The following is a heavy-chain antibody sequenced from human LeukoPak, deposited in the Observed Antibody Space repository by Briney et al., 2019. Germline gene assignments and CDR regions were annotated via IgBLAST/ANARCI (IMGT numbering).Heavy chain of an antibody. Sequence: SVKVSCKASGGTFSSYAISWVRQAPGQGLEWMGGIIPIFGTANYAQKFQGRVTITADESTSTAYMELSSLRSEDTAVYYCARVPEGYFDWLLYFDYWGQGTLVTVSS. CDR1: GGTFSSYA. V-gene: IGHV1-69*13. CDR2: IIPIFGTA. D-gene: IGHD3-9*01. CDR3: ARVPEGYFDWLLYFDY. J-gene: IGHJ4*02.